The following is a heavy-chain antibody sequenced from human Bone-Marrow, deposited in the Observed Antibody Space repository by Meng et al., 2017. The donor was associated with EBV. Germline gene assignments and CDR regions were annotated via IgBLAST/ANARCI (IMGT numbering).Heavy chain of an antibody. J-gene: IGHJ5*02. CDR2: INAGNGNT. D-gene: IGHD2-2*01. Sequence: QVQLVQSGAEVKKPGASVKVSCTASGYTFTSYAMHWVRQAPGQRLEWMGWINAGNGNTKYSQKFQGRVTITRDTSASTAYMELSSLRSEDTAVYYCARDGQSPKIVVVPAARSYNWFDPWGQGPLVTVYS. CDR1: GYTFTSYA. V-gene: IGHV1-3*01. CDR3: ARDGQSPKIVVVPAARSYNWFDP.